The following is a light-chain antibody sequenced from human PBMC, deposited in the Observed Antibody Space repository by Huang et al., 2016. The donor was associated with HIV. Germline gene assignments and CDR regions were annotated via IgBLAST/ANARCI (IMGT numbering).Light chain of an antibody. Sequence: EIVLTQSPATLSVSPGQRATLSCRASQSIGRSLAWYQQRPGQAPRLLIYEASNRATGIPARFSGRGSGTDFTLTISSLEPEDFAVYYCQQRSNWLPYTFGQGTKLEIK. CDR1: QSIGRS. V-gene: IGKV3-11*01. CDR3: QQRSNWLPYT. J-gene: IGKJ2*01. CDR2: EAS.